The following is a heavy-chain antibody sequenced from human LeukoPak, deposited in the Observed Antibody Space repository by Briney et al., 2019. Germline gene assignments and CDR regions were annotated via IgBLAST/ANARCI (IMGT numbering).Heavy chain of an antibody. D-gene: IGHD3-22*01. CDR2: ISSSSSYI. J-gene: IGHJ4*02. CDR1: GFTFSSYS. CDR3: ARDLPDYYDSSGLRGD. V-gene: IGHV3-21*01. Sequence: PGGSLRLSCAASGFTFSSYSMNWVRQAPGKGLEWVSSISSSSSYIYYADSVKGRFTISRDNAKNSLYLQMNSLRAEDTAVYYCARDLPDYYDSSGLRGDWGRGTLVTVSS.